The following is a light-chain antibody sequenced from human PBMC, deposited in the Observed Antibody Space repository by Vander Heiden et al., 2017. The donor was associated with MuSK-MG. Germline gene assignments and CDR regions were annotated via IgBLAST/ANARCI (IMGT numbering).Light chain of an antibody. Sequence: DIQLTQSPSSLSASVGDRVTITCRASQTIFNYLNWYQQSPGKAPKLLIYSASTLQSGTPPRFSGSGSGTDFTLVISSLQPEDFATYDCQQGETTPLTFGGGTRIETK. J-gene: IGKJ4*01. CDR1: QTIFNY. CDR2: SAS. CDR3: QQGETTPLT. V-gene: IGKV1-39*01.